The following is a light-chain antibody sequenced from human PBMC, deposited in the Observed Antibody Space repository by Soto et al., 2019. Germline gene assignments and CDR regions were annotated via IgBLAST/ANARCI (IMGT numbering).Light chain of an antibody. CDR3: QQRSNWPPWT. Sequence: IVVTQSPGTLSLSPGERATLSCRASQSVSSSYLAWYQQKPGQAPRLLIYGASSRATGIPDRFGGSGSGTDFTLTISRLEPEDFAVYYCQQRSNWPPWTFGQGTKVDI. V-gene: IGKV3D-20*02. CDR2: GAS. CDR1: QSVSSSY. J-gene: IGKJ1*01.